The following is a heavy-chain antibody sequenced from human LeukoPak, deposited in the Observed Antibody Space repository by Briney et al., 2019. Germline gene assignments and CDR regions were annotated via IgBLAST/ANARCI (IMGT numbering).Heavy chain of an antibody. CDR1: GYTFTGYY. D-gene: IGHD2-2*01. CDR3: ARGPVPDYYYYVMDV. V-gene: IGHV1-2*02. CDR2: INPNSGGT. Sequence: ASVKVSCKASGYTFTGYYMHWVRQAPGQGLEWMGWINPNSGGTNYAQKFQGRVTVTRDTSISTAYMELSRLRSDDTAVYYCARGPVPDYYYYVMDVWGQGTTVTVSS. J-gene: IGHJ6*02.